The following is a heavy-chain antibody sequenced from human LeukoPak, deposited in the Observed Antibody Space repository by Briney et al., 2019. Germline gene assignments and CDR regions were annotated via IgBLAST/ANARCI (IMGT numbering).Heavy chain of an antibody. V-gene: IGHV3-23*01. CDR1: GFTFSSHA. J-gene: IGHJ6*03. CDR2: ISGSGGST. CDR3: SKGRFPSYYYYMDV. Sequence: PGGSLRLSCAASGFTFSSHAMSWVRQAPGQGLEWVSAISGSGGSTYYADSVKGRFTISRDNSKNTLYLQMNSLRAEDTAIYYCSKGRFPSYYYYMDVWGKGTTVTVSS. D-gene: IGHD3-10*01.